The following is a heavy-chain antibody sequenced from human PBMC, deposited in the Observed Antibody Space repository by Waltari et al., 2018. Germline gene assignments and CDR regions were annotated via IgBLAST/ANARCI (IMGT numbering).Heavy chain of an antibody. CDR2: IIPILGMA. J-gene: IGHJ6*03. CDR3: ARDRWRDVEIINYYYYYMDV. D-gene: IGHD2-15*01. V-gene: IGHV1-69*04. CDR1: GGTFSSSA. Sequence: QVQLVQSGAEVKKPGSSVKVSCKASGGTFSSSAISWVRQAPGQGLEWMGGIIPILGMANYAQRFQGRVTITADESTSTAYMELSSLRSEDTAVYYCARDRWRDVEIINYYYYYMDVWGKGTTVTISS.